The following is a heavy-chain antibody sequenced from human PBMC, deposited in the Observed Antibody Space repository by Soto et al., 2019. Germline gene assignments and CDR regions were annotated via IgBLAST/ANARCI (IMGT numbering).Heavy chain of an antibody. D-gene: IGHD3-22*01. V-gene: IGHV3-53*01. CDR3: AREYSNDKSGHYGYFQN. J-gene: IGHJ1*01. CDR1: GFTVSGYY. Sequence: AGALSLSCAASGFTVSGYYMSWVRQAPGKGLEGVSVIYSGGSTYYADSVRGRFTISRDSSKNTLYLQMNSPRAEDTAVYYCAREYSNDKSGHYGYFQNGGQGTLVTGSA. CDR2: IYSGGST.